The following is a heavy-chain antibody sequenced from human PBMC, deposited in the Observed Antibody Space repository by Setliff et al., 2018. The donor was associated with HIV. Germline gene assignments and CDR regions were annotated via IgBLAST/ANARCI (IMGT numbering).Heavy chain of an antibody. J-gene: IGHJ4*02. V-gene: IGHV1-46*01. Sequence: ASVKVSCKASGYTFTSYYMHWVRQAPGQGLEWMGLIHPSTGNTYYTQKFQGRVTWTRDTSTSTAYMELGSLTFEDAAIYYCARTRTMVRGVPYYFDSWGQGTLVTVSS. CDR3: ARTRTMVRGVPYYFDS. CDR2: IHPSTGNT. CDR1: GYTFTSYY. D-gene: IGHD3-10*01.